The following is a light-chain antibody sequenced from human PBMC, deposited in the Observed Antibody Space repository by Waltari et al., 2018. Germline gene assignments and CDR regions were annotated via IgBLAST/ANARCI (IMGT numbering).Light chain of an antibody. CDR2: DAS. Sequence: IQMTQSPSSLSASVGDTVTITCQASQDISNYLKWCQQKPGSAPNVLIYDASTLETGVPSRFSGSGSGTDFAFTITSLQPEATAAFYCQQNDNLLITFGQGTRLEIK. CDR3: QQNDNLLIT. CDR1: QDISNY. J-gene: IGKJ5*01. V-gene: IGKV1-33*01.